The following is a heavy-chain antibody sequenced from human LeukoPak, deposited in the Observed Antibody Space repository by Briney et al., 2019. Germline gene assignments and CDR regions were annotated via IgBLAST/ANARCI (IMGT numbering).Heavy chain of an antibody. CDR1: GGSISSYY. CDR3: ARLRSIASTDAKYYYYGMDV. J-gene: IGHJ6*02. Sequence: SETLSLTCTVSGGSISSYYWSWIRQPPGKGLEWIGYISYSGSTNYNPSLKSRVTMSLDTSKNQFFLKLSSVTAADAAVYHCARLRSIASTDAKYYYYGMDVWGQGTTVTVSS. D-gene: IGHD6-6*01. CDR2: ISYSGST. V-gene: IGHV4-59*01.